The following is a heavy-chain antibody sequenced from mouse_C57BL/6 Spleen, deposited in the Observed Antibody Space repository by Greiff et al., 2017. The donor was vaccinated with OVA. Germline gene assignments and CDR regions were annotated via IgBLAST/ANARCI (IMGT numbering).Heavy chain of an antibody. Sequence: QVQLQQSGAELVRPGPSVKMSCKASGYTFTNYWIGWAKQRPGHGLEWIGDIYPGGGYTNYNEKFKGKATLTADKSSSTAYMQFSSLTSEDSAIYYCARRDYYAMDYWGQGTSVTVSS. CDR2: IYPGGGYT. V-gene: IGHV1-63*01. CDR1: GYTFTNYW. J-gene: IGHJ4*01. CDR3: ARRDYYAMDY.